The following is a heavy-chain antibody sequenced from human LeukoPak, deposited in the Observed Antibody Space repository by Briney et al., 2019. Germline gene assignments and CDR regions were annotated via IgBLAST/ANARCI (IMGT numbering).Heavy chain of an antibody. Sequence: GGSLRLSCAASGFTFSSYGMHWVRQAPGKGLEWVAFIRYDGSNKYYADSVKGRFTVSRDSSKNTLYLQMNSLRAEDTAVYYCATEYGDYLSYYYYGMDVWGQGTTVSVSS. CDR2: IRYDGSNK. CDR3: ATEYGDYLSYYYYGMDV. D-gene: IGHD4-17*01. J-gene: IGHJ6*02. CDR1: GFTFSSYG. V-gene: IGHV3-30*02.